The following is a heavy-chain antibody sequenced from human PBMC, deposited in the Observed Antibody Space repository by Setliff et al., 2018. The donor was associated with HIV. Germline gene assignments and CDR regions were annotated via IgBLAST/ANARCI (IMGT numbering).Heavy chain of an antibody. V-gene: IGHV4-34*01. CDR2: VTHSGTT. D-gene: IGHD6-19*01. J-gene: IGHJ4*02. CDR1: GDSITGSFY. Sequence: SETLSLTCGVSGDSITGSFYWTFIRQSPGKGLEWIGEVTHSGTTTYDPSLKSRITISVDTSKNQFSLKLTSVTAADMGVYYCARGRKKTLAVSGTRYFDFWGQGTLVTVSS. CDR3: ARGRKKTLAVSGTRYFDF.